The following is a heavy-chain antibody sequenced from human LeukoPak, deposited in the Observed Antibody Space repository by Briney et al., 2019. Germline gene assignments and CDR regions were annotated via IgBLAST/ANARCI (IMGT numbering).Heavy chain of an antibody. V-gene: IGHV4-34*01. CDR2: INHSGRT. D-gene: IGHD3-16*02. J-gene: IGHJ6*02. CDR1: GGSLSGYY. CDR3: ARLRTHRGRPVAFGGVIVFHYYGMDV. Sequence: SETLSLTCAVYGGSLSGYYWSWICQPPGKGLEWIGEINHSGRTNYNPSLKSRVTISVDTSKNQFSLKLSSVTAADTAVYYCARLRTHRGRPVAFGGVIVFHYYGMDVWGQGTTVTVSS.